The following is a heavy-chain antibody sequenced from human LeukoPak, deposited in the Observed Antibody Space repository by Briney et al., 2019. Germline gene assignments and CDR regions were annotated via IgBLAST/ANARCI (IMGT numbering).Heavy chain of an antibody. Sequence: PGGSLRLSCAASGFTFSGSAMHWVRQASGKGLEWVGRIRSKANSYATAYAASVKGRFTISRDDSKNTAYLQMNSLKTEDTAVYYCTRSPVYIVGATVPDYWGQGNLVTVSS. D-gene: IGHD1-26*01. V-gene: IGHV3-73*01. CDR3: TRSPVYIVGATVPDY. CDR2: IRSKANSYAT. CDR1: GFTFSGSA. J-gene: IGHJ4*02.